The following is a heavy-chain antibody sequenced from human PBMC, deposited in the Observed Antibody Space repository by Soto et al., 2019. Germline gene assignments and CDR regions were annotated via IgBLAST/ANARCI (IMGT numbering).Heavy chain of an antibody. CDR2: ISGSSVYI. CDR3: AREGALKPFSS. Sequence: GGSLRLSCVASGFTFSNYNMNWVRQAPGKGLEWVSHISGSSVYIHYADSVRGRFTISRDNAKNSVYLQMDSLRVEDTAVYYCAREGALKPFSSWGQGALVTVSS. V-gene: IGHV3-21*01. CDR1: GFTFSNYN. J-gene: IGHJ5*02.